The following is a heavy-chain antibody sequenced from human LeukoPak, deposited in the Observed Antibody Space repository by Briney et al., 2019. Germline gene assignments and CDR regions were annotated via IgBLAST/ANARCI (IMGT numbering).Heavy chain of an antibody. CDR2: INHSGST. J-gene: IGHJ4*02. D-gene: IGHD1-26*01. CDR3: ARGVVGATKNFDY. Sequence: SETLSLTCAVYGGSFSGYYWSWIRQPPGKGLEWIGEINHSGSTNYNPSLKSRVTISVDTSNNQFSLKLSSVTAADTAVYYFARGVVGATKNFDYWGQGTLVTVSS. CDR1: GGSFSGYY. V-gene: IGHV4-34*01.